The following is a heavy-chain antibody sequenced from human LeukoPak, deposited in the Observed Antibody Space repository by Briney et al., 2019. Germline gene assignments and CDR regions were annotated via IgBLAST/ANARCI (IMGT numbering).Heavy chain of an antibody. CDR1: GFTFSDYS. Sequence: AGGSLRLSCATSGFTFSDYSMNWVRQAPGKGREWVSYIAPDSRTIYYADSVKGRFTISRDNAKNLLYLQMNSLRAGDTAVYYCARGSPGYSSSLWGQGTLVTVSS. CDR2: IAPDSRTI. D-gene: IGHD6-13*01. V-gene: IGHV3-48*04. J-gene: IGHJ4*02. CDR3: ARGSPGYSSSL.